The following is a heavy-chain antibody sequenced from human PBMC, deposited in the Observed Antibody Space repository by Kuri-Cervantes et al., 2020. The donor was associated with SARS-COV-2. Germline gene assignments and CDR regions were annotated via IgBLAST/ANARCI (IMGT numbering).Heavy chain of an antibody. CDR2: TPTSGDT. J-gene: IGHJ2*01. Sequence: GGSLRPPCAASGFTLSACDMHWVRQVTGKGLEWVSTTPTSGDTYYLNTVKGRSTISRESARNSVYFQMNSLRVKDTAVYYCVREEPGSASGIRAFDLWGRGTLVTVSS. D-gene: IGHD3-10*01. CDR1: GFTLSACD. CDR3: VREEPGSASGIRAFDL. V-gene: IGHV3-13*01.